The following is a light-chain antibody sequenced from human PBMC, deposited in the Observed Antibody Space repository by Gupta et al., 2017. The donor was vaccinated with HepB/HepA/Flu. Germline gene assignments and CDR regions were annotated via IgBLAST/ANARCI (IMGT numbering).Light chain of an antibody. V-gene: IGLV3-21*03. Sequence: SSVLTQPPSASVAPGKTARITCGGNNIGSKSVHSYQQKPGQAPVLVVYDDSDRPPGIPERFSGSNSGSTATLTISRVEAGDEADYYCQVWDSSSDHVVFGGGTKLTVL. CDR2: DDS. CDR1: NIGSKS. CDR3: QVWDSSSDHVV. J-gene: IGLJ2*01.